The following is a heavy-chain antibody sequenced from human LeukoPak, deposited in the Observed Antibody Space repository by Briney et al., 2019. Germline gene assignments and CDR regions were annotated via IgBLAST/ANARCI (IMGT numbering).Heavy chain of an antibody. Sequence: GASVKVSCKVSGYTLTELAIHWVRQAAGKGLEWMGGLDPENGETIYAQKFQGRVTMTENTSTDTAYMELSSLRSEDTAVYYCATDAIVRGVIIPYFDYGGQGNLATVS. D-gene: IGHD3-10*01. CDR3: ATDAIVRGVIIPYFDY. J-gene: IGHJ4*02. V-gene: IGHV1-24*01. CDR2: LDPENGET. CDR1: GYTLTELA.